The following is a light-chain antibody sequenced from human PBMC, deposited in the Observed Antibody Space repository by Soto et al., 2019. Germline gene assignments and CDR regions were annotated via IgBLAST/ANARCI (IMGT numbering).Light chain of an antibody. CDR2: YVS. Sequence: QSALTQPASVSGSPGQSITISCTGTSSDVGTYNYVSWYQQHPGKAPKLMIYYVSNRPSGVSDRFSGSKSGNTASLTISGLQAEDEADYYCSSYTSSSTSVVFGGGTKLTVL. CDR1: SSDVGTYNY. CDR3: SSYTSSSTSVV. J-gene: IGLJ2*01. V-gene: IGLV2-14*01.